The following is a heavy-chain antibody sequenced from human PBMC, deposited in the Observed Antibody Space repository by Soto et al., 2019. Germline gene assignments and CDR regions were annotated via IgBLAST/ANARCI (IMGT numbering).Heavy chain of an antibody. CDR3: ARDHYVYDILTGYGYYYGMDV. Sequence: QVQLQESGPGLVKPSQTLSLTCTVSGGSISSGDYYWSWIRQPPGKGLEWIGYIYYSGSTYDNPSLKSRVTISVDTSKNQFSLKLSSVTAADTAVYYCARDHYVYDILTGYGYYYGMDVWGQGTTVTVSS. CDR2: IYYSGST. J-gene: IGHJ6*02. V-gene: IGHV4-30-4*01. D-gene: IGHD3-9*01. CDR1: GGSISSGDYY.